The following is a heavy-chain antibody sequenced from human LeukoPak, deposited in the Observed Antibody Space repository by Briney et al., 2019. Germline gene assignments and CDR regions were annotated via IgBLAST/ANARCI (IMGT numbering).Heavy chain of an antibody. CDR1: GYTFTSYA. Sequence: ASVKVSCKASGYTFTSYAMHWVRQAPGQRLEWMGWINAGNGNTKYSQKLQGRVTITADKSTSTAYMELSSLRSEDTAVYYCAGMGNYYDILTGYYRWFDPWGQGTLVTVSS. CDR3: AGMGNYYDILTGYYRWFDP. CDR2: INAGNGNT. V-gene: IGHV1-3*01. D-gene: IGHD3-9*01. J-gene: IGHJ5*02.